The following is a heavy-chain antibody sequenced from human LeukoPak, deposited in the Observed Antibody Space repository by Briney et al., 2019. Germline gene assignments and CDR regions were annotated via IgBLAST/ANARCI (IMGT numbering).Heavy chain of an antibody. CDR3: ARKLSGSYADY. CDR2: IYYSGST. D-gene: IGHD2-15*01. V-gene: IGHV4-59*08. J-gene: IGHJ4*02. Sequence: SETLSLTCTVSGGSISSYYWSWIRQPPGKGLEWIGYIYYSGSTNYNPSLKSRVTISVDTSKNQFSLKLSSVTAADTAVYYCARKLSGSYADYWGQGTLVTVSS. CDR1: GGSISSYY.